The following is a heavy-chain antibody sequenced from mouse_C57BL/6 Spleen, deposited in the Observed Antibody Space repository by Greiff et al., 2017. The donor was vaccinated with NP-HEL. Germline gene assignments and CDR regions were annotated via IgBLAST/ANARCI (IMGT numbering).Heavy chain of an antibody. CDR2: IYPGSGNT. V-gene: IGHV1-76*01. CDR3: ARRDGRYYAMDY. Sequence: QVQLQQSGAELVRPGASVKLSCKASGYTFTDYYINWVKQRPGQGLEWIARIYPGSGNTYYNEKFKGKATLTAEKSSSTAYMQLSSLTSEDSAVYCCARRDGRYYAMDYWGQGTSVTVSS. CDR1: GYTFTDYY. D-gene: IGHD2-3*01. J-gene: IGHJ4*01.